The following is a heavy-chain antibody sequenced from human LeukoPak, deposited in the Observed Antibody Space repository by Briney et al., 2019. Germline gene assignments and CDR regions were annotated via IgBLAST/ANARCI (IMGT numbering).Heavy chain of an antibody. V-gene: IGHV1-2*02. Sequence: ASVKVSCKASGYTFTGHHMHWVRQAPGQGLEWMGWIDPNSGDTNYEQKFQGRGTMTRDTSISTAYMELSRLRSDGTAVYYCAKWAAYTTGWSGPLDHWGQGMLVTVSS. CDR2: IDPNSGDT. CDR1: GYTFTGHH. J-gene: IGHJ4*02. D-gene: IGHD6-19*01. CDR3: AKWAAYTTGWSGPLDH.